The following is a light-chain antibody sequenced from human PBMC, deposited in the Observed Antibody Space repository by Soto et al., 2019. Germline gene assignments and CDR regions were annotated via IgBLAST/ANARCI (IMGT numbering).Light chain of an antibody. Sequence: QSVLTQPPSASETPGQRVTISCSGSSSNIGSNHVYWYQHLPGTAPKLLIYDNNKRPSGVPDRFSGSKSGTSATLGITGLQTGDESDYYCGTWDSSLSAAVFGGGTQLTVL. CDR1: SSNIGSNH. J-gene: IGLJ3*02. V-gene: IGLV1-51*01. CDR2: DNN. CDR3: GTWDSSLSAAV.